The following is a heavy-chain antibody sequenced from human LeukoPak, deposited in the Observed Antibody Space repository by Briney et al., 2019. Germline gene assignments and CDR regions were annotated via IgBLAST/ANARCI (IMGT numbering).Heavy chain of an antibody. J-gene: IGHJ3*02. CDR2: ISWNSGSI. CDR3: AIDQQWLGAFDI. D-gene: IGHD6-19*01. V-gene: IGHV3-9*01. Sequence: PGGSLRLSCAASGFNFDDYAMHWVRHAPGKGLEWVSGISWNSGSIGYADSVKGRFTICRDNAKNSLYLQMNSLRAEDTALCYCAIDQQWLGAFDIWGQGTMVTVSS. CDR1: GFNFDDYA.